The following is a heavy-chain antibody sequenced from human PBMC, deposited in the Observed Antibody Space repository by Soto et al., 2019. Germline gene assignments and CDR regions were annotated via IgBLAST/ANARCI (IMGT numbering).Heavy chain of an antibody. CDR3: ASGATGGYCSGGSCYDYAFDI. CDR2: IYYSGST. V-gene: IGHV4-59*01. D-gene: IGHD2-15*01. Sequence: QVQLQESGPGLVKPSETLSLTCTVSGGSISSYYWSWIRQPPGKGLEWIGYIYYSGSTNYNPSLKSRVTISVDTSKNQFSLKLSSVIAADTAVYYCASGATGGYCSGGSCYDYAFDIWGQGTMVTVSS. J-gene: IGHJ3*02. CDR1: GGSISSYY.